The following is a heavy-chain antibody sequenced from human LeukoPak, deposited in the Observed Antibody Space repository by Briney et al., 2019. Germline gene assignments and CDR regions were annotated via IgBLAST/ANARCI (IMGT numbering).Heavy chain of an antibody. CDR2: ISSSGSTI. D-gene: IGHD3-16*01. V-gene: IGHV3-48*03. J-gene: IGHJ5*02. CDR3: AKVPERFASWAWFDP. CDR1: GFTFSSYE. Sequence: PGGSLRLSCAASGFTFSSYEMNWVRQAPGKGLEWVSYISSSGSTIYYADSVKGRFTISRDNSKNTLYLQMNSLRAEDTAVYYCAKVPERFASWAWFDPWGQGTLVTVSS.